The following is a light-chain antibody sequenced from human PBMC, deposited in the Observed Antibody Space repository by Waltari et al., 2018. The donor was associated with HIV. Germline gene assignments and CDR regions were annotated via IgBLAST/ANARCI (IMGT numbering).Light chain of an antibody. J-gene: IGLJ2*01. V-gene: IGLV1-47*01. CDR3: AAWDDGLSGVI. CDR2: GNN. CDR1: LSTIGRTA. Sequence: QPVLSQAPSASGAPGQRLSISCSGALSTIGRTAASWYQHPPGRAPSLLIDGNNERPSEVPDRVSGSKSGSSASLAISGLQSEDEGDYFCAAWDDGLSGVIFGGGTRLTV.